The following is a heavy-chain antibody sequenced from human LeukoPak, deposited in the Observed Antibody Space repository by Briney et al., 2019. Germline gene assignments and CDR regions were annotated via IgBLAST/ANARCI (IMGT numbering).Heavy chain of an antibody. Sequence: GGSLRLSCAASGVTVSSNYMSWVRQAPGKGLEWVSVIYSGGSTYYADSVKGRFTISRDNSKNTLYLQMNSLRAEDTAVYYCARVSVVTAIPQWFGPWGQGTLVTVSS. CDR1: GVTVSSNY. V-gene: IGHV3-66*01. J-gene: IGHJ5*02. CDR2: IYSGGST. CDR3: ARVSVVTAIPQWFGP. D-gene: IGHD2-21*02.